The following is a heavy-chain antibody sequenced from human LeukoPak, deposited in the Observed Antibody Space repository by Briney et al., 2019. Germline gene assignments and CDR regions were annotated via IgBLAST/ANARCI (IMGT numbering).Heavy chain of an antibody. CDR2: TNSSTAGWTT. D-gene: IGHD3-10*01. V-gene: IGHV3-15*01. Sequence: GGSLSLSCAASAFTCSNAWMRWVRQAQGKGRKWVGSTNSSTAGWTTDYAARVKGRFTISRDDSKSTLYLQMNSLKTEDTAVYYCTTDGRVSTMVRGVIYDYYGMDVWGKGTTVTVSS. CDR3: TTDGRVSTMVRGVIYDYYGMDV. CDR1: AFTCSNAW. J-gene: IGHJ6*04.